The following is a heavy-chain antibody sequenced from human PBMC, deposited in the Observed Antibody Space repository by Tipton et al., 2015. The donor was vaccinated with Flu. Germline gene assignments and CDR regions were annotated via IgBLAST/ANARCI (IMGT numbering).Heavy chain of an antibody. CDR3: ARGMRTTAGNFDN. D-gene: IGHD1-1*01. V-gene: IGHV4-61*02. Sequence: TLSLTCTVSGGSISSNSFFWNWIRQPAGKGLEWIGRIYSGGSTSYSPSLEGRVTISVDTSKHQFSLNLSSVTAADTAMYYCARGMRTTAGNFDNWGQGTLVTVSS. J-gene: IGHJ4*02. CDR1: GGSISSNSFF. CDR2: IYSGGST.